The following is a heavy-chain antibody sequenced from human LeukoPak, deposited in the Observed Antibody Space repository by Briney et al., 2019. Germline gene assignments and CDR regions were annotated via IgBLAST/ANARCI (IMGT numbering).Heavy chain of an antibody. Sequence: PGRSLRLSCAASGFTFSSYGMHWVRQAPGKGLEWVAFIRYDGSNKYYADSVKGRFTISRDNSKNTLYLQMNSLRAEDTAVYYCAKDGHQLLPETHFDYWGQGTLVTVSS. CDR1: GFTFSSYG. V-gene: IGHV3-30*02. CDR3: AKDGHQLLPETHFDY. CDR2: IRYDGSNK. D-gene: IGHD2-2*01. J-gene: IGHJ4*02.